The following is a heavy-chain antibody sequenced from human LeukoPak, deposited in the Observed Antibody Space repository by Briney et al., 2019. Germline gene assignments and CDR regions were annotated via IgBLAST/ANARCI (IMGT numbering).Heavy chain of an antibody. Sequence: PGGSLRLSXAASGLTFSSHAMTWVRQAPGKGLEWVSTISGNGGSTLHAESVKGRFTISRDNSKNILYLQMNSLKAEDTAVYYCAKQQIYFDSSGYPHDSLDTWGQGTMVTVSS. CDR1: GLTFSSHA. V-gene: IGHV3-23*01. J-gene: IGHJ3*02. CDR3: AKQQIYFDSSGYPHDSLDT. D-gene: IGHD3-22*01. CDR2: ISGNGGST.